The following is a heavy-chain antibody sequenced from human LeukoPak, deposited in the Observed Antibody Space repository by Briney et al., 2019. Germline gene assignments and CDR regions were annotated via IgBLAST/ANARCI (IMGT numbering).Heavy chain of an antibody. V-gene: IGHV4-39*07. D-gene: IGHD6-6*01. Sequence: SETLSLTCTVSGGSISSGTYYWGWIRQPPGKGLEWIGEINHIGSTDYNPSLKSRVTIAVDTSKNQFSLKLSSVTAADTAVYYCAKTPTALVRGGYYFDNWGRGTLVTVSS. CDR1: GGSISSGTYY. J-gene: IGHJ4*02. CDR2: INHIGST. CDR3: AKTPTALVRGGYYFDN.